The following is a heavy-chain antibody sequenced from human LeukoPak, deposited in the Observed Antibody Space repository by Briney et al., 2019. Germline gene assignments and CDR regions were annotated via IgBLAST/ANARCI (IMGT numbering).Heavy chain of an antibody. J-gene: IGHJ3*02. Sequence: GESLKISCKGSGYSFTSYWIGWVGRMPAKGLAWMGIKYPGDSDTRYSPSFQGQVTISADKSISTAYLQWSSLKASDTAMYYCARPAYCSSISCPSANAFDIWGQGTMVTVSS. CDR3: ARPAYCSSISCPSANAFDI. D-gene: IGHD2-2*01. V-gene: IGHV5-51*01. CDR1: GYSFTSYW. CDR2: KYPGDSDT.